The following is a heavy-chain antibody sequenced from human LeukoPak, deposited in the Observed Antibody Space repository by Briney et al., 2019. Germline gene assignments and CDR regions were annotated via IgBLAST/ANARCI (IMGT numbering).Heavy chain of an antibody. Sequence: GGSLRLSCAASGFTFSNYDMHWVRQATGKGLEGVSSIDTAGDTYYPGSVKGRFTISRENAKKSFYLQMNSLRAGDTAVYYCARGSCSSSSCYERLNGLDVWGQGTTVTVSS. CDR3: ARGSCSSSSCYERLNGLDV. CDR1: GFTFSNYD. D-gene: IGHD2-2*01. CDR2: IDTAGDT. V-gene: IGHV3-13*01. J-gene: IGHJ6*02.